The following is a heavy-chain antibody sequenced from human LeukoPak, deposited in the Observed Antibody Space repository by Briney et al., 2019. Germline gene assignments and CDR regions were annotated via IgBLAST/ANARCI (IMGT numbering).Heavy chain of an antibody. D-gene: IGHD3-9*01. CDR3: ARRYFDWLSPYYYYGMDV. V-gene: IGHV1-8*02. Sequence: ASVKVSCKASGYTFTSYYMHWVRQATGQGLEWMGWMNPNSGNTGYAQKFQGRVTMTRNTSISTAYMELSSLRSEDTAVYYCARRYFDWLSPYYYYGMDVWGQGTTVTVSS. CDR1: GYTFTSYY. CDR2: MNPNSGNT. J-gene: IGHJ6*02.